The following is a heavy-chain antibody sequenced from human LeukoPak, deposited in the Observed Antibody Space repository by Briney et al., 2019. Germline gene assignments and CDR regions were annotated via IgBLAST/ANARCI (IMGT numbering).Heavy chain of an antibody. V-gene: IGHV1-46*01. CDR1: GYTFTSYY. CDR2: INPSGGST. J-gene: IGHJ4*02. D-gene: IGHD5-24*01. CDR3: ARDGGRDGYSEFFDY. Sequence: AASVTVSCKASGYTFTSYYMHWVRQAPGQGLEGMGKINPSGGSTSYAQKFQGRVTMTRDTSTSTVYMELSSLRSEDTAVYYCARDGGRDGYSEFFDYWGQGTLVTVSS.